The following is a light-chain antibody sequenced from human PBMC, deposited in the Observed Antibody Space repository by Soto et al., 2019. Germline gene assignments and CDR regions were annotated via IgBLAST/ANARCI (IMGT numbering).Light chain of an antibody. CDR2: DAS. J-gene: IGKJ1*01. CDR1: QDISKY. Sequence: DIQMTQSPSSLSASVGDRVTITCQASQDISKYLNWYQQKPGKAPKLLIYDASNLQRGVPSRFSGSGSGTHFTLTISSLQPEDSATYYCQQGYNTFWTFGQGTKVDIK. V-gene: IGKV1-39*01. CDR3: QQGYNTFWT.